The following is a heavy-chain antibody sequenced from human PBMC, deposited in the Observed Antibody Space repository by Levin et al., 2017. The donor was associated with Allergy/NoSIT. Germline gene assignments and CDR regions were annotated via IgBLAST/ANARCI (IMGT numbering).Heavy chain of an antibody. D-gene: IGHD3-16*01. J-gene: IGHJ4*02. CDR1: GFTFSSYN. Sequence: GASVKVSCAASGFTFSSYNMNWVRQAPGKGLEWVSSITTSSSYIYYADSVKGRFTISRDNAKSSLYLQMNSLRAEDTAVYYCARGLLGGDWGQGTLVTVSS. CDR2: ITTSSSYI. CDR3: ARGLLGGD. V-gene: IGHV3-21*01.